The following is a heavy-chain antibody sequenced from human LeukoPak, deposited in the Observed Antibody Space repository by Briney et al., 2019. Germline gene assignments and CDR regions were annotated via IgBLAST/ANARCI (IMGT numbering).Heavy chain of an antibody. Sequence: SETLSLTCTVSGGSISDFYWSWIRQPPGRGLEWIGQIFYSGSTNYNPSFKSRVTISVDKSKNQFSLKLSSVTAADTAVYYCAAQNYYDSSGYYYVGDWGQGTLVTVSS. V-gene: IGHV4-59*12. D-gene: IGHD3-22*01. CDR2: IFYSGST. J-gene: IGHJ4*02. CDR3: AAQNYYDSSGYYYVGD. CDR1: GGSISDFY.